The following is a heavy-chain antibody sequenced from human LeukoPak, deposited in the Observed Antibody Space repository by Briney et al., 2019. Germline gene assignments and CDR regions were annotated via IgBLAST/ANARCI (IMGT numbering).Heavy chain of an antibody. J-gene: IGHJ4*02. Sequence: SVKVSCKXSGGTFSSYAISWVRQAPGQGLEWTGRIIPIFGTANYAQKFQGRVTITTDESTSTAYMELSSLRSEDTAVYYCAREQQLVPSNFDYWGQGTLVTVSS. CDR1: GGTFSSYA. CDR3: AREQQLVPSNFDY. D-gene: IGHD6-13*01. V-gene: IGHV1-69*05. CDR2: IIPIFGTA.